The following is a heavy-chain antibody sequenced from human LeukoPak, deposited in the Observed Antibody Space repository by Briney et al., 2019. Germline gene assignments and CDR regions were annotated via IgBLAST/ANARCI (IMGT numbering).Heavy chain of an antibody. V-gene: IGHV1-69*04. CDR2: IIPILGIA. CDR1: GGTFSSYA. D-gene: IGHD2-2*01. CDR3: ARELYQLPRNYYYGMDV. Sequence: SVKVSCKASGGTFSSYAISWVRQAPGQGLEWMGRIIPILGIANYAQKFQGRVTITADKSTSTAYMELSSLRSEDTAVYYCARELYQLPRNYYYGMDVWGQGTTVTVSS. J-gene: IGHJ6*02.